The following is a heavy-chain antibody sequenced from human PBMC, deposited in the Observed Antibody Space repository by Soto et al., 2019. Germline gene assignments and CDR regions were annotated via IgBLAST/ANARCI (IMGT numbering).Heavy chain of an antibody. V-gene: IGHV3-66*01. D-gene: IGHD4-17*01. CDR3: ARSATTWDFDY. CDR1: GFTVSSNY. Sequence: GGSLRLSCTASGFTVSSNYMSWARQAPGKGLEWASVVYIGGGTYYADSVKGRFTISRDNSKNTLYLQMNSLRAEDTAVYYCARSATTWDFDYWGQGTLVTVS. J-gene: IGHJ4*02. CDR2: VYIGGGT.